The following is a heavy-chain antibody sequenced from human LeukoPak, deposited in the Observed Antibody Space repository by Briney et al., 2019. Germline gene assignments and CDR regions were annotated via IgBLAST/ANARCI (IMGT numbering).Heavy chain of an antibody. Sequence: SETLSLTCTVSGGSISSYYWSWIRQPPGKGLEWIGYIYYSGRTNYNPSLKSRVTISVDTSKNQFSLKLSSVTAADTAVYYCARGYCSGSTCYGYFDLWGRGTLVTVSS. V-gene: IGHV4-59*08. D-gene: IGHD2-15*01. CDR1: GGSISSYY. J-gene: IGHJ2*01. CDR2: IYYSGRT. CDR3: ARGYCSGSTCYGYFDL.